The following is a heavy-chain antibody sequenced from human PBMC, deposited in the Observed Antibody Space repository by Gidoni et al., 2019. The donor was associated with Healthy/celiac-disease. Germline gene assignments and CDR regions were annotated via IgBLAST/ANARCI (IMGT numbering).Heavy chain of an antibody. D-gene: IGHD2-21*02. CDR3: ARHGGNCGGDCYHFDY. J-gene: IGHJ4*02. CDR2: IYPGDSDT. V-gene: IGHV5-51*01. Sequence: EVQLVQSGAEVKKPGESLKISCKGSGYSFTSYWIGWVRQMPGKGLEWMGIIYPGDSDTRYSPSFHGQVTISADKSISTASLQWSSLKASDTAMYYCARHGGNCGGDCYHFDYWGQGTLVTVSS. CDR1: GYSFTSYW.